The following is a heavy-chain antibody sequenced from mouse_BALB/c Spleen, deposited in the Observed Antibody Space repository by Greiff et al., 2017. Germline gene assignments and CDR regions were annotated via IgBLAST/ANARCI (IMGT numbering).Heavy chain of an antibody. J-gene: IGHJ2*01. CDR1: GFSLTSYG. D-gene: IGHD4-1*01. CDR2: IWAGGST. CDR3: AREGVTGTLYFDY. V-gene: IGHV2-9*02. Sequence: QVQLKESGPGLVAPSQSLSITCTVSGFSLTSYGVHWVRQPPGKGLEWLGVIWAGGSTNYNSALMSRLSISKDNSKSLVFLKMNSLQTDDTAMYYCAREGVTGTLYFDYWGQGTTLTVSS.